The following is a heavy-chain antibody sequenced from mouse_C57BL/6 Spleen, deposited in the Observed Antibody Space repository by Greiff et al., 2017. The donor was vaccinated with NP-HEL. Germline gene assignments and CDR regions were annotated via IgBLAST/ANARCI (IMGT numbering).Heavy chain of an antibody. V-gene: IGHV1-5*01. Sequence: EVKLVESGTVLARPGASVKMSCKTSGYTFTSYWMHWVKQRPGQGLEWIGAIYPGNSDTSYNQKFKGKAKLTAVTSASTAYMELSSLTNEDSAVYYCTRVITTVVDEGYWGQGTTLTVSS. J-gene: IGHJ2*01. CDR2: IYPGNSDT. CDR1: GYTFTSYW. CDR3: TRVITTVVDEGY. D-gene: IGHD1-1*01.